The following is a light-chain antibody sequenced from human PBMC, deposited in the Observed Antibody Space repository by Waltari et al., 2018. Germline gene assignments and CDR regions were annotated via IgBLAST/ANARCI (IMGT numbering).Light chain of an antibody. V-gene: IGLV8-61*01. CDR1: SGSLSTTSY. CDR3: ALYMGSGIWV. Sequence: QTVVTQEPSLSVSPGGTVTLTCALSSGSLSTTSYATWYQQTPGPAPRTLVSKANARSSGVPDRFSGSILGNTAALTITGAQADDESDYYCALYMGSGIWVFGGGTRLTVL. CDR2: KAN. J-gene: IGLJ3*02.